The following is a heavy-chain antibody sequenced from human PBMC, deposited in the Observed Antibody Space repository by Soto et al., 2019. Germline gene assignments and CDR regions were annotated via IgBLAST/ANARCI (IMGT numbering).Heavy chain of an antibody. D-gene: IGHD6-19*01. Sequence: GASVKVSCKASGYTFTSYAMPWVRQAPGQRLEWMGWINAGNGNTKYSQKFQGRVTITTDTSASTAYMELSSLRSEDTAVYYCARDGAVAGDSNFDYWGQGTLVTVSS. CDR3: ARDGAVAGDSNFDY. V-gene: IGHV1-3*01. J-gene: IGHJ4*02. CDR1: GYTFTSYA. CDR2: INAGNGNT.